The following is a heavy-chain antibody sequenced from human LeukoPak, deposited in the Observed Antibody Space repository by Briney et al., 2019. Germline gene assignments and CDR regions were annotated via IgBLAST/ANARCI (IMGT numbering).Heavy chain of an antibody. J-gene: IGHJ4*02. V-gene: IGHV3-21*01. Sequence: GGSLRLSCAASGFTFSSYSMNWVRQAPGKGLEWVSSISSSRSNIYYADSVKGRFTISRDNAKNSLYLQMNSLRAEDTAVYYCARDMEKWELLIYFDYWGQGTLVTVSS. CDR1: GFTFSSYS. CDR2: ISSSRSNI. CDR3: ARDMEKWELLIYFDY. D-gene: IGHD1-26*01.